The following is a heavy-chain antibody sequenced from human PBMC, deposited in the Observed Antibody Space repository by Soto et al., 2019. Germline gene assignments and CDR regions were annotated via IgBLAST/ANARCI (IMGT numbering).Heavy chain of an antibody. V-gene: IGHV3-33*08. CDR3: ARVYYDFWSGPTESWFDP. Sequence: PGGSLRLSCAASGFTFSSYSMNWVRQAPGKGLEWVAVIRYDGSNKYYADSVKGRFTISRDNSKNTLYLQMNSLRAEDTAVYYCARVYYDFWSGPTESWFDPWGQGTLVTVSS. CDR2: IRYDGSNK. J-gene: IGHJ5*02. D-gene: IGHD3-3*01. CDR1: GFTFSSYS.